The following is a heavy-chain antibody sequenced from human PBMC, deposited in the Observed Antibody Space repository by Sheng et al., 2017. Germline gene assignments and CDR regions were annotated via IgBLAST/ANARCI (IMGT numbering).Heavy chain of an antibody. CDR2: IIWDGDD. J-gene: IGHJ3*01. CDR1: GFSLTTNGLG. D-gene: IGHD2-21*01. Sequence: QITLKESGPTLVKPTQTLTLTCSFSGFSLTTNGLGVGWIRQPPGKALEWVAIIIWDGDDRYRPSLRTRLTITKDTSKNQVALTMTYMDPVDTGTYYCVHTGRDGSPYFYPNRAFDVWGQGAMVTVSS. CDR3: VHTGRDGSPYFYPNRAFDV. V-gene: IGHV2-5*02.